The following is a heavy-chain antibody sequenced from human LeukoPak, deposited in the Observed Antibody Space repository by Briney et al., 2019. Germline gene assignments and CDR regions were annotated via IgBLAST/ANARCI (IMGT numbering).Heavy chain of an antibody. CDR1: GGTFSSYA. CDR3: ARGLGKYYYDSSGYYGYWYFDL. V-gene: IGHV1-69*05. Sequence: SVKVSCKASGGTFSSYAISWVRQAPGQGLEWMGGIIPIFGTANYAQKFQGRVTMTRDMSTSTVYMELSSLRSEDTAVYYCARGLGKYYYDSSGYYGYWYFDLWGRGTLVTVSS. CDR2: IIPIFGTA. J-gene: IGHJ2*01. D-gene: IGHD3-22*01.